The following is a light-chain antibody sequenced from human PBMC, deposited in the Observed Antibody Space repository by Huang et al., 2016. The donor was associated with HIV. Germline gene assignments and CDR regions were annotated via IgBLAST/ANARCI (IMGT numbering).Light chain of an antibody. CDR2: MGS. Sequence: DIVMTQSPLSLAVTPGEPASISCRSSQSILHSNGYNYLDWYVQKPGQSPQLLIYMGSNRAPGVPDRSSGGGSGVEFTLKISRVEAEDVGVYYCMQAQQTPYTFGPGTKLEIK. CDR3: MQAQQTPYT. CDR1: QSILHSNGYNY. V-gene: IGKV2-28*01. J-gene: IGKJ2*01.